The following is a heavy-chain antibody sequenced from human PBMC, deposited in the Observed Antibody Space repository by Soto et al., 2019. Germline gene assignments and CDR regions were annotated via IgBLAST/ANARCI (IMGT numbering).Heavy chain of an antibody. J-gene: IGHJ4*02. CDR2: IVGSGTGT. D-gene: IGHD3-3*01. Sequence: PGGSLRLSCAASGFTFSTYAMSWVRQAPGKGLEWASSIVGSGTGTYYADSVKGRFTISRDNSKNTLYLHMNSLRVEDKAVYYCAKGRNYDFYFDCWGRGTLVTVSS. CDR3: AKGRNYDFYFDC. V-gene: IGHV3-23*05. CDR1: GFTFSTYA.